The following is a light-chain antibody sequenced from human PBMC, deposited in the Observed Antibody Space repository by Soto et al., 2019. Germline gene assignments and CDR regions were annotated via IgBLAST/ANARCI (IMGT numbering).Light chain of an antibody. CDR1: ERIGRW. CDR3: KQYNSFPYT. J-gene: IGKJ2*01. CDR2: QAS. Sequence: DIQMTHSHSTLSASVGDRVTITCRASERIGRWLSWYQQKPGRAPKLLMYQASTLESGVPSRFSGSGSGTEFALTISSLQPDDFATYYCKQYNSFPYTFGQGTKLDIQ. V-gene: IGKV1-5*03.